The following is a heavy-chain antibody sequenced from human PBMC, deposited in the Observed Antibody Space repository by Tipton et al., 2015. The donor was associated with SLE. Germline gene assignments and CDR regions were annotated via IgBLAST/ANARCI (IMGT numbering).Heavy chain of an antibody. D-gene: IGHD1-20*01. CDR3: ARVHEATLTSFNL. Sequence: TLSLTCAVYGGSFSGYYWSWIRQPPGKGLEWIGEINHSGSTNYNPSLKSLVTMSVNTSKNQFSLKMTSVSAADTAIYYCARVHEATLTSFNLWGQGTMVIVSS. CDR2: INHSGST. V-gene: IGHV4-34*01. J-gene: IGHJ3*01. CDR1: GGSFSGYY.